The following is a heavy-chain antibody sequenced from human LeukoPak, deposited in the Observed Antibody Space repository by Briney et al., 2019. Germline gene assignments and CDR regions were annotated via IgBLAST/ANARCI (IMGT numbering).Heavy chain of an antibody. D-gene: IGHD3-10*01. Sequence: GGSLRLSYADCGFTFRNFWMQWVRQDPGKGLVWVSRIHKDGTKTWYADSVKGRFTISRDNAKNTLFLQMDSLRVEDTAVYYCAREAYETGNYYCVGWGQGTLVTVSS. CDR3: AREAYETGNYYCVG. CDR2: IHKDGTKT. CDR1: GFTFRNFW. J-gene: IGHJ4*02. V-gene: IGHV3-74*01.